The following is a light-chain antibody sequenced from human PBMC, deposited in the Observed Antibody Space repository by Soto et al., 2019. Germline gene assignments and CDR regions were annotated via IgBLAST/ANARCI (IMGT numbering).Light chain of an antibody. CDR2: LHSDGTH. V-gene: IGLV4-69*01. CDR3: QPWDTGIHWV. Sequence: QSVLTQSPSASASLGVSVKLTCTLSSGHSTYAITWLQLQPEKGPRFLLRLHSDGTHYRGDGVPDRFSGSSSGVERYLTISSVQSEDEADYYCQPWDTGIHWVFGGGTKLTVL. CDR1: SGHSTYA. J-gene: IGLJ3*02.